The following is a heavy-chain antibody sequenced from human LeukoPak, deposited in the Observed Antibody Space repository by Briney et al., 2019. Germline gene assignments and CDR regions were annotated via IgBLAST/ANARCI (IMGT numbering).Heavy chain of an antibody. CDR3: TRARRRSYDSSGYYH. CDR2: IRSKAYGGTT. Sequence: GGSLRLSCTASGFTLGDYAMSWFRQAPGRGLEWVGFIRSKAYGGTTEYAASVKGRFTISRDDSKSIAYLQMNSLKTEDTAVYYCTRARRRSYDSSGYYHWGQGTLVTVSS. D-gene: IGHD3-22*01. CDR1: GFTLGDYA. J-gene: IGHJ5*02. V-gene: IGHV3-49*03.